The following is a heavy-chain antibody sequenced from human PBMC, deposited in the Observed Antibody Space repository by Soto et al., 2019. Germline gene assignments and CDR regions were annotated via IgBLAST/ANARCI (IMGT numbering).Heavy chain of an antibody. Sequence: ASVKVSCKASGYTFTSSGISWVRQAPGQGLEWMGWISAYNGNTNYAQKLQGRVTMTTDTSTSTAYMELRSLRSDDTAVYYCARDASVLGGSCYSGYYYGRDVGGKGTTVTVSS. CDR2: ISAYNGNT. J-gene: IGHJ6*04. CDR1: GYTFTSSG. D-gene: IGHD2-15*01. V-gene: IGHV1-18*01. CDR3: ARDASVLGGSCYSGYYYGRDV.